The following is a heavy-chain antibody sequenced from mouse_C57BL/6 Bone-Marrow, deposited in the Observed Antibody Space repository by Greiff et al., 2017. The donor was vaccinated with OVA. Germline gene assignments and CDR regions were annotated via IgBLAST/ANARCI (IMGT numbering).Heavy chain of an antibody. CDR2: ISSGGSYT. CDR1: GFTFSSYG. J-gene: IGHJ1*03. Sequence: EVHLVESGGDLVKPGGSLKLSCAASGFTFSSYGMSWVRQTPDKRLEWVATISSGGSYTYYPDSVKGRFAISRDNAKNTLYLQMSSLKSEETAMYYCARHIYYYGSSYWYFDVWGTGTTVTVSS. CDR3: ARHIYYYGSSYWYFDV. D-gene: IGHD1-1*01. V-gene: IGHV5-6*01.